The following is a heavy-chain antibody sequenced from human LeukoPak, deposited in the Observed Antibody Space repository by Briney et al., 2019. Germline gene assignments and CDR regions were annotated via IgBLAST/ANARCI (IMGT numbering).Heavy chain of an antibody. J-gene: IGHJ4*02. V-gene: IGHV1-69*13. CDR1: GGTFSSYA. CDR3: ARVDYYDSSGYYYFDY. D-gene: IGHD3-22*01. Sequence: SVKVSCKASGGTFSSYAISWVRQAPGQGLEWMGGIIPIFGTANYAQKFQGRVTITADESTSTAYMELSSLRSGDTAVYYCARVDYYDSSGYYYFDYWGQGTLVTVSS. CDR2: IIPIFGTA.